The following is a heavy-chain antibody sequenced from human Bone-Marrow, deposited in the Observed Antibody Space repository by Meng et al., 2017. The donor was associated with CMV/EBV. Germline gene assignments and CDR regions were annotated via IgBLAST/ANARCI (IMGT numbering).Heavy chain of an antibody. D-gene: IGHD5-24*01. J-gene: IGHJ4*02. Sequence: ASVKVSCKASGYTFTSYYMHWVRQAPGQGLEWMGIINPSGGSTSYAQKFQGRVTMTRDTSTSTVYMELSSLRSEDTAVYYCARLGRWLQPGDYFDYWGQGTLVTVSS. CDR3: ARLGRWLQPGDYFDY. CDR1: GYTFTSYY. CDR2: INPSGGST. V-gene: IGHV1-46*01.